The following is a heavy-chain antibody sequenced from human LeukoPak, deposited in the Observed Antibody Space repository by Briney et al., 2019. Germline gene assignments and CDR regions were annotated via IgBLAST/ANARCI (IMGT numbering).Heavy chain of an antibody. D-gene: IGHD3-22*01. CDR3: ARVAMSDSSGYCDY. Sequence: GGSLRLSCAASGFTFSSYAMHWVRQAPGKGLEWVAVIWYDGSNENYADSVRGRFTVSRDNSKNTLYLRMNSVRAEDTALYYCARVAMSDSSGYCDYWGQGTLVTVSS. CDR2: IWYDGSNE. V-gene: IGHV3-33*01. J-gene: IGHJ4*02. CDR1: GFTFSSYA.